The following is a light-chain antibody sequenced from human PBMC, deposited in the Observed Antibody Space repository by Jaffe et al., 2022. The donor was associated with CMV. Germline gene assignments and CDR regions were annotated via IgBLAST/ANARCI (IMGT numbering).Light chain of an antibody. CDR2: GKN. CDR3: NSRDSSGNHQFP. V-gene: IGLV3-19*01. J-gene: IGLJ2*01. Sequence: SSELTQDPAVSVALGQTVRITCQGDSLRSYYASWYQQKPGQAPVLVIYGKNNRPSGIPDRFSGSSSGNTASLTITGAQAEDEADYYCNSRDSSGNHQFPFGGGTKLTVL. CDR1: SLRSYY.